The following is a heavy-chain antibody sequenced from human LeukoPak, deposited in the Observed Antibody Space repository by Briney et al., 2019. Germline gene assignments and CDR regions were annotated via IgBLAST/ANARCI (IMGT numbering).Heavy chain of an antibody. CDR1: GGSISSYY. CDR2: IYYSGST. Sequence: LSLTCTVSGGSISSYYWSWIRQPPGKGLEWIGYIYYSGSTNYNPSLKSRVPISVDTSKNQFSLKLSSVTAADTAVYYCARGRYGDYVDYWGQGTLVTVSS. CDR3: ARGRYGDYVDY. J-gene: IGHJ4*02. D-gene: IGHD4-17*01. V-gene: IGHV4-59*01.